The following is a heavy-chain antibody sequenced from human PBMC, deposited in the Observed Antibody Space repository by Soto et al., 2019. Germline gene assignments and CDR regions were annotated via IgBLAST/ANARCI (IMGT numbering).Heavy chain of an antibody. CDR3: AKSFVRFFGVVNQFDN. J-gene: IGHJ4*02. CDR1: GFTFSSYA. CDR2: ISGSGGST. D-gene: IGHD3-3*01. Sequence: PGGSLRLSCAASGFTFSSYAMSWVRQAPGKGLEWVSAISGSGGSTYYADSVKGRFTIPRDNSKNTLYLQMKSLRAEDTAVYNKAKSFVRFFGVVNQFDNWGQETLFTVSS. V-gene: IGHV3-23*01.